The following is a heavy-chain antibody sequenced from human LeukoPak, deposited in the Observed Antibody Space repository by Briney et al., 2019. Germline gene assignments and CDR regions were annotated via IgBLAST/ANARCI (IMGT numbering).Heavy chain of an antibody. CDR2: IYTSGST. J-gene: IGHJ4*02. CDR1: GGSISSYY. CDR3: ARSDSYCGGDCYSFDY. V-gene: IGHV4-4*07. D-gene: IGHD2-21*01. Sequence: SETLSLTCTVSGGSISSYYWSWIRQPAGKGLEWIGRIYTSGSTNYNPSLKSRVTMSVDTSKNQFSLKLSSVTAADTAVYYCARSDSYCGGDCYSFDYWGQGTLVTVSS.